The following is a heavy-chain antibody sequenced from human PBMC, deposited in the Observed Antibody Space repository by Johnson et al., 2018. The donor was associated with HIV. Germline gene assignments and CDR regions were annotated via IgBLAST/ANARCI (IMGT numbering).Heavy chain of an antibody. CDR1: GFTFSSYG. Sequence: VQLVESGGGVVQPGKSLRLSCVASGFTFSSYGMHWVRQAPGRGLEWVSYISSSGSTIYYDDSVKGRFTISRDNAKKSLYLQMNSLRAEDTAVYYCAREGVGTTCPFDMWGQGTMVTVSS. J-gene: IGHJ3*02. D-gene: IGHD1-26*01. CDR2: ISSSGSTI. CDR3: AREGVGTTCPFDM. V-gene: IGHV3-48*04.